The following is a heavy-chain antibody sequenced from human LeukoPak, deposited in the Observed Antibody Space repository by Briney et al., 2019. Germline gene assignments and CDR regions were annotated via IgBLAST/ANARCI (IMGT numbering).Heavy chain of an antibody. CDR3: ARARRFLEWLPVNWFDT. J-gene: IGHJ5*02. Sequence: ASVKVSCKASGYTFTSYDINWVRQATGQGLEWMGWMNPNSGNTGYAQKFQGRVTMTRNTSISTAYMELSSLRSEDTAVYYCARARRFLEWLPVNWFDTWGQGTLVTVSS. CDR1: GYTFTSYD. CDR2: MNPNSGNT. D-gene: IGHD3-3*01. V-gene: IGHV1-8*01.